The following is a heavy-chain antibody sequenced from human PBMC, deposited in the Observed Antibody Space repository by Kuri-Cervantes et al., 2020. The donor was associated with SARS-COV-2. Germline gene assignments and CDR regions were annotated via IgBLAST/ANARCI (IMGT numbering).Heavy chain of an antibody. J-gene: IGHJ6*03. Sequence: SETLSLTCAVYGGSFNDYLWTWIRQPPGKGLEWIGEISHSGSAKYNPSLKSRVTISVDTSKNQFSLKLSSVTAADTAVYYCAREGLVTAYYYYMDVWGKGTTVTVSS. CDR1: GGSFNDYL. CDR3: AREGLVTAYYYYMDV. D-gene: IGHD5-18*01. CDR2: ISHSGSA. V-gene: IGHV4-34*01.